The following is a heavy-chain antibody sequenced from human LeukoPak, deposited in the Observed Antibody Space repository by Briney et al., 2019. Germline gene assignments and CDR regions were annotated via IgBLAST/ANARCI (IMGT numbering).Heavy chain of an antibody. J-gene: IGHJ5*02. V-gene: IGHV5-10-1*01. CDR2: IYSGDSDT. CDR1: GYSFTTFW. Sequence: NHGESLSISCKGSGYSFTTFWITWVRQMPGKGLEWMGRIYSGDSDTNYSPSFQGHVTISADRSINTAYLQWSSLKASDTAMYYCGGSRDGGLWFDPWGQGTLVSVSS. CDR3: GGSRDGGLWFDP. D-gene: IGHD3-16*01.